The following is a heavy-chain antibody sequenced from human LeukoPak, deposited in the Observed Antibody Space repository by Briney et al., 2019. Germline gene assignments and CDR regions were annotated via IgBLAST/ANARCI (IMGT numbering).Heavy chain of an antibody. CDR2: ISSSSNYI. V-gene: IGHV3-21*01. J-gene: IGHJ4*02. D-gene: IGHD3-22*01. CDR1: GFTFSSFG. Sequence: GGSLRLSCAASGFTFSSFGMNWVRQAPGKGLEWVSSISSSSNYIYYADSVKGRFTISRDIAKNSLYLQMNSLRAEDTAVYYCARDRYYDSSGYTGEGYFDYWGQGTLVTVSS. CDR3: ARDRYYDSSGYTGEGYFDY.